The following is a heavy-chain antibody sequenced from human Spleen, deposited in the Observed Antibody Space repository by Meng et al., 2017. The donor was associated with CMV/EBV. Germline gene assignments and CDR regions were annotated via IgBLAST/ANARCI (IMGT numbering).Heavy chain of an antibody. Sequence: GGSLRLSCEVSGFSVSSNSMSWVRQAPGRGLEWVSVTYSADTTYFADSVKGRFTISRDSSKNMVYLQMNSLRVEDTAVYFCARVMTAQGTYGLDVWGQGTTVTVSS. D-gene: IGHD2-21*02. J-gene: IGHJ6*02. CDR1: GFSVSSNS. V-gene: IGHV3-53*01. CDR3: ARVMTAQGTYGLDV. CDR2: TYSADTT.